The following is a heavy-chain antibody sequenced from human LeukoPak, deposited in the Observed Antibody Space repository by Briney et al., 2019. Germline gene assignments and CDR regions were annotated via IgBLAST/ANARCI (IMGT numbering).Heavy chain of an antibody. Sequence: PGGSLRLSCAASGFTFSSYSMNWVRQAPGKGLEWVSSISSSSSYIYYADSVKGRFTISRDNAKNSLYLQMNSLRAEDTAVYYCARGKQDIVVVPAAWGQGTLVTVSS. D-gene: IGHD2-2*01. CDR3: ARGKQDIVVVPAA. CDR2: ISSSSSYI. V-gene: IGHV3-21*01. J-gene: IGHJ5*02. CDR1: GFTFSSYS.